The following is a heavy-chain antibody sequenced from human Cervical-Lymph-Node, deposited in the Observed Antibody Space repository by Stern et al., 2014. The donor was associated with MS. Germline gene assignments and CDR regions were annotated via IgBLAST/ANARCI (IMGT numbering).Heavy chain of an antibody. CDR1: GYTFTNYA. Sequence: EQLVQSGAEVKKPGASVKVSCKASGYTFTNYAINWVRQAPGQGLEWMGLISTYHGTTNYAQKLQGRVTMTTDTSTSTAYMELRSLRSDDTAVYYCARVALNYYAMDVWGQGTTVTVSS. V-gene: IGHV1-18*01. J-gene: IGHJ6*02. CDR2: ISTYHGTT. CDR3: ARVALNYYAMDV.